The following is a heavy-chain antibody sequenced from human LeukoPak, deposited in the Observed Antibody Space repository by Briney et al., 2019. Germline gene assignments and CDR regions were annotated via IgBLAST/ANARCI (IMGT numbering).Heavy chain of an antibody. CDR2: ISYDGSNK. J-gene: IGHJ4*02. V-gene: IGHV3-30-3*01. Sequence: GGTLRLSCAASGFTFSSYAMHWVRQAPAKGLERVAGISYDGSNKYYADSVKGRFTISRDNSKNTLYLQMNSLRAEDTAVYYCAGAEIRTFDYWGQGSLVTVSS. D-gene: IGHD4-17*01. CDR3: AGAEIRTFDY. CDR1: GFTFSSYA.